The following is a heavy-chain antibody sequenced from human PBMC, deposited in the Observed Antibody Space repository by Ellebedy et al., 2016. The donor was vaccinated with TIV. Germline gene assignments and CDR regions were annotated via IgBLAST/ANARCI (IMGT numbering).Heavy chain of an antibody. Sequence: AASVKVSCKASGYTFTSYYMHWVRQAPGQGLEWMGIINPSGGSTSYAQRLQGRVTMTRDTSTSTVYMELSSLRSEDTAVYYCAMDLVVPAAPSGWFDPWGQGTLVTVSS. CDR3: AMDLVVPAAPSGWFDP. V-gene: IGHV1-46*04. CDR2: INPSGGST. J-gene: IGHJ5*02. CDR1: GYTFTSYY. D-gene: IGHD2-2*01.